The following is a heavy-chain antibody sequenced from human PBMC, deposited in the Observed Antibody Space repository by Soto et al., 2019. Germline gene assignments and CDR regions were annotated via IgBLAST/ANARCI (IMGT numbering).Heavy chain of an antibody. Sequence: GGSLRLSCQASGFNFDNYGMPWVGQAPGKGLEWVAVITYDGSFQYYADSVKGRFTISRDNSKNTLSLHLNTLKPKDTAVYHCAKDRVGGTFYSPLAFWGQGTLVTVSS. CDR2: ITYDGSFQ. V-gene: IGHV3-30*18. J-gene: IGHJ4*02. CDR3: AKDRVGGTFYSPLAF. CDR1: GFNFDNYG. D-gene: IGHD1-7*01.